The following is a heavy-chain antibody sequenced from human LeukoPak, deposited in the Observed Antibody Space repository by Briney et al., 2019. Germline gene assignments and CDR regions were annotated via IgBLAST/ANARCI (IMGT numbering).Heavy chain of an antibody. D-gene: IGHD2/OR15-2a*01. Sequence: SETLSLTCTVSGGSISSSSYYWGWIRQPPGKGLEWIRSIYYSGSTYYNPSLKSQVTISVDTSKNQFSLKLSSVTAADTAVYYCARVNRIRNTQIIDYWGQGSLVTVSS. V-gene: IGHV4-39*07. CDR3: ARVNRIRNTQIIDY. J-gene: IGHJ4*02. CDR2: IYYSGST. CDR1: GGSISSSSYY.